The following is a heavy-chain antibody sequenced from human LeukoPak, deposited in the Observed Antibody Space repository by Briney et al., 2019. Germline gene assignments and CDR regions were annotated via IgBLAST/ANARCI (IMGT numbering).Heavy chain of an antibody. Sequence: GGSLRLSCAASGLTFSRHAMNWARQAPGKGLEWVSGITSSGGSTYYADSVKGRFTISRDNSKNTLYRQKHSLRAEDTAVYYCAKGPVGTFDIWGQGTMVTVSS. J-gene: IGHJ3*02. V-gene: IGHV3-23*01. CDR2: ITSSGGST. CDR3: AKGPVGTFDI. CDR1: GLTFSRHA. D-gene: IGHD1-26*01.